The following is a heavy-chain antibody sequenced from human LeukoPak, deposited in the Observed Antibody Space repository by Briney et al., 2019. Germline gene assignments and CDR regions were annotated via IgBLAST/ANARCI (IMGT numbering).Heavy chain of an antibody. Sequence: GGSLRLSCAPSGFTFTTFATIWVRHPPGKGLEWVSSIFPSGGEIHYADSGRGRFTISRDNSKSTLSLQMNSLRAEDTAIYYCATYRQVLLPFESWGQGTLVTVSS. V-gene: IGHV3-23*01. CDR1: GFTFTTFA. CDR2: IFPSGGEI. J-gene: IGHJ4*02. CDR3: ATYRQVLLPFES. D-gene: IGHD5-18*01.